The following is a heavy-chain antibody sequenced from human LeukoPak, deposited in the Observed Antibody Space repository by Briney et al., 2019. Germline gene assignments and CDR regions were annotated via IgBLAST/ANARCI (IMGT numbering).Heavy chain of an antibody. CDR3: TRDNLNDYVWGSYRPSLYYFDY. CDR1: GFTFGDYA. CDR2: IRSKAYGGTT. J-gene: IGHJ4*02. V-gene: IGHV3-49*04. Sequence: PGRSLRPSCTASGFTFGDYAMSWVRQAPGKGLEWVGFIRSKAYGGTTEYAASVKGRFTISRDDSKSIAYLQMNSLKTEDTAVYYCTRDNLNDYVWGSYRPSLYYFDYWGQGTLVTVSS. D-gene: IGHD3-16*02.